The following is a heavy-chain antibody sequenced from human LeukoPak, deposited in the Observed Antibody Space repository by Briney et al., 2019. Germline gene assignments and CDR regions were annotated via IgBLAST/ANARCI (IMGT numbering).Heavy chain of an antibody. Sequence: PSETLSLTCAVYGGSFSGYYWSWIRQPPGKGLEWIGEINHSGSTNYNPSLKGRVTISVDTSKNQFSLKLSSVTAADTAVYYCASGGGAALTVDYWGQGTLVTVSS. J-gene: IGHJ4*02. V-gene: IGHV4-34*01. CDR2: INHSGST. CDR1: GGSFSGYY. D-gene: IGHD6-6*01. CDR3: ASGGGAALTVDY.